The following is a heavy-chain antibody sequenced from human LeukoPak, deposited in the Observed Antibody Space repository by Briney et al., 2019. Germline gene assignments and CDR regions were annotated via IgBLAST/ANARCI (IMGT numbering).Heavy chain of an antibody. Sequence: SVKVSCKASGGTFSSYAISWVRQAPGQGLEWMGGIIPLFGTANYAQKFQGRVTITADGSTSTAYMELSSLRSEDTAVYYCARRDYGDYGSWLGFDPWGQGTLVTVSS. CDR3: ARRDYGDYGSWLGFDP. J-gene: IGHJ5*02. CDR2: IIPLFGTA. D-gene: IGHD4-17*01. CDR1: GGTFSSYA. V-gene: IGHV1-69*13.